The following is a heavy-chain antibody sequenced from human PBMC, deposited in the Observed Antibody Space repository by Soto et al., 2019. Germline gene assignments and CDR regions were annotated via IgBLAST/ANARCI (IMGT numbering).Heavy chain of an antibody. D-gene: IGHD2-2*01. CDR3: ARGEYCSSTSCYWVNYYYYMDV. Sequence: VASVKVSCKASGYTFTSYYMHWVRQAPGQGLEWMGIINPSGGSTSYAQKFQGRVTMTRDTSTSTVYMELSSLRSEDTAVYYCARGEYCSSTSCYWVNYYYYMDVWGKGTTVTVSS. CDR2: INPSGGST. V-gene: IGHV1-46*03. CDR1: GYTFTSYY. J-gene: IGHJ6*03.